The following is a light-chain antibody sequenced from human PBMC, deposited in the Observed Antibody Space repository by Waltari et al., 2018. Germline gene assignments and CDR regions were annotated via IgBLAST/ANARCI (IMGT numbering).Light chain of an antibody. Sequence: DIVMTQSPLSLPVTPGEPASIPCRSSHSLLHSNGYNYLDWYLPKPGQSQQLLIYLGSNRASGVPDRFSGSGSGTDFTLKISRVEAEDVGVYYCMQALQTPATFGGGTKVEIK. CDR2: LGS. CDR1: HSLLHSNGYNY. CDR3: MQALQTPAT. J-gene: IGKJ4*01. V-gene: IGKV2-28*01.